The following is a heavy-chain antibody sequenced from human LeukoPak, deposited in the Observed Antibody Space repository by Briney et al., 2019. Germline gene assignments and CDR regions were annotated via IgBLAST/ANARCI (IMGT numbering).Heavy chain of an antibody. Sequence: YPGGSLRLSCTASGFSFTTDAMSCVRQAPGEGLEYVSTISANGGSTYYANSVKGRFTISRDTSKNTLYLQMGSLSAADTAVYYCATYSSSWYEGSRWFDPWGQGTLVTVSS. CDR2: ISANGGST. J-gene: IGHJ5*02. V-gene: IGHV3-64*01. CDR1: GFSFTTDA. CDR3: ATYSSSWYEGSRWFDP. D-gene: IGHD6-13*01.